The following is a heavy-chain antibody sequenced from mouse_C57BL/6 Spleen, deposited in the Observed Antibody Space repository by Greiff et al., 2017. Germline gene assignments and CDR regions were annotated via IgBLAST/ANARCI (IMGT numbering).Heavy chain of an antibody. Sequence: EVKVVESGEGLVKPGGSLKLSCAASGFTFSSYAMSWVRQTPEKRLEWVAYISSGGDYIYYADTVKGRFTISRDNARNTLYLQMGSLKSEDTAMYYCTRDDPWFAYWGQGTLVTVAA. V-gene: IGHV5-9-1*02. CDR1: GFTFSSYA. J-gene: IGHJ3*01. CDR2: ISSGGDYI. CDR3: TRDDPWFAY. D-gene: IGHD2-3*01.